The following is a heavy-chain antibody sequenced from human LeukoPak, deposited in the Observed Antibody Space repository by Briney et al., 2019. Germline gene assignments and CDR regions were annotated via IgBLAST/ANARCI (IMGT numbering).Heavy chain of an antibody. D-gene: IGHD3-22*01. J-gene: IGHJ4*02. CDR1: GFTFSSYS. Sequence: WGSLRLSCAASGFTFSSYSMNWVRQPAGKGLEWAACISSSGAYTYYASSVKGRFTSSRDNAKNSLYLQMNSLRAEDTAVYYCAKGYHDSGGSWTPSDYWGQGTLVTVSS. CDR2: ISSSGAYT. V-gene: IGHV3-21*01. CDR3: AKGYHDSGGSWTPSDY.